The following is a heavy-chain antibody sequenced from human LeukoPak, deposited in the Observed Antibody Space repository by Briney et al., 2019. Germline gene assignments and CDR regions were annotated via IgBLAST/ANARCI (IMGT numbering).Heavy chain of an antibody. CDR2: ICPDGTVT. D-gene: IGHD5-24*01. CDR3: AKEGRSLQTY. J-gene: IGHJ4*02. V-gene: IGHV3-74*01. Sequence: GGSLRLSCAASGFTFSTYCMHWVRQAPGKGPMWVSRICPDGTVTNYADSVKGRFTISRDNAKNSLYLQMNSLRVEDTAVYYCAKEGRSLQTYWGQGTLVTVS. CDR1: GFTFSTYC.